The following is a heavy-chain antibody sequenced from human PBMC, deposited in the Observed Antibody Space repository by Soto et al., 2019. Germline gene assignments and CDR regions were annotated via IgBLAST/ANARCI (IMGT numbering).Heavy chain of an antibody. V-gene: IGHV1-18*01. J-gene: IGHJ4*02. CDR2: ISAYNGNT. Sequence: ASVKVSCKASGYTFTNFGISWVRQAPGQGLEWMGWISAYNGNTNYAQKFQGRVTMTTDTSTSTAYMEVRSLRSDDTAVYYCARDYAVAGLDYWGQGTLVTVSS. CDR1: GYTFTNFG. D-gene: IGHD6-19*01. CDR3: ARDYAVAGLDY.